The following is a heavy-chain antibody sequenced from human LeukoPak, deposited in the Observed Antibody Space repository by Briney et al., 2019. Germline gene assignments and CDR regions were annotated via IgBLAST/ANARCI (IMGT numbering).Heavy chain of an antibody. Sequence: SETLSLTCTVSGASINSGTYYWTWIRQPAGKGLEWIGRIYTSGSTNYNPSLKSRVTMSVDTSKNQFSLKLSSVTAADTAVYYCARSPGRYGDFDYWGQGTLVTVSS. CDR3: ARSPGRYGDFDY. CDR1: GASINSGTYY. CDR2: IYTSGST. J-gene: IGHJ4*02. V-gene: IGHV4-61*02. D-gene: IGHD4-17*01.